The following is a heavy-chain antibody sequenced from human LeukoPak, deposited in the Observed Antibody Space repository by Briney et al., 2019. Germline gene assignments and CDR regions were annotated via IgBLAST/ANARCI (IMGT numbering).Heavy chain of an antibody. CDR2: ISAYDGKT. CDR1: GYPFTHSG. J-gene: IGHJ4*02. CDR3: ARRSSPHSQASCTGGNCYYYYFDY. V-gene: IGHV1-18*01. D-gene: IGHD2-15*01. Sequence: VSVKVSCNASGYPFTHSGVRPVGQAPGQGRKGRGWISAYDGKTNYQQNGQGRVTMTTETSTSTAYMELRRLRSDDTAVYYCARRSSPHSQASCTGGNCYYYYFDYWGQGTPVTVSS.